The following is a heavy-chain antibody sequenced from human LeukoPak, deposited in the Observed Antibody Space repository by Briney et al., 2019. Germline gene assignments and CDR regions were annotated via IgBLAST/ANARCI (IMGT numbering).Heavy chain of an antibody. V-gene: IGHV3-7*03. CDR2: IKQDGSET. Sequence: GGSLRLSCAASGFTFSRYWMSWVRQAPRKGLEWVANIKQDGSETYYVDSVKGRFTISRDNSKNTLYLEMSSLRVEDTAIYYCAKWPEGAMDYFDYWGQGTLVTVSS. D-gene: IGHD2-8*01. CDR1: GFTFSRYW. CDR3: AKWPEGAMDYFDY. J-gene: IGHJ4*02.